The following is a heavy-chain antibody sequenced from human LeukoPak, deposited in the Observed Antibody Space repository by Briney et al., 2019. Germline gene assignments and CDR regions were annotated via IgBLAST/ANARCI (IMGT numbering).Heavy chain of an antibody. CDR2: IYSGGST. CDR3: ARGLRVMRLDN. Sequence: GGSLRLSCAASGFTVSSNYMSWVRQAPGKGLEWVSVIYSGGSTYYADSVKGRFTISRDNSKNTVHLQMNSLRAGDTAVYYCARGLRVMRLDNWGQGTLVTVSS. V-gene: IGHV3-66*01. J-gene: IGHJ4*02. CDR1: GFTVSSNY. D-gene: IGHD3-16*01.